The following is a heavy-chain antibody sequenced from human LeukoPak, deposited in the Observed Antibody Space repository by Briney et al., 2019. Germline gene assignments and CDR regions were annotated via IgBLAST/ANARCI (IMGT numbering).Heavy chain of an antibody. CDR3: ARIFDF. CDR2: IFHNGKT. V-gene: IGHV4-39*07. J-gene: IGHJ4*02. Sequence: SETLSLTCTVSGGSVSTSDYYWGWIRQTPGKGLEWIGDIFHNGKTNYNPSLKGRVTISIDTSNNQFSLRLPSVTAADTAVYYCARIFDFWGQGTLVTVSS. CDR1: GGSVSTSDYY.